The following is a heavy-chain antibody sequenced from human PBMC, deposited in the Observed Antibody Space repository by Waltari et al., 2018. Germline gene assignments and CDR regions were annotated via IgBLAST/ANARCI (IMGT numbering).Heavy chain of an antibody. Sequence: QVHLQESGPGPVNPSETLSLNCAVSGYSIRSGYHWGWIRRTPGKGLEWIGSIHHSGSTYYSSSLKSRVTLSIDTSENRFSLKLSSVTAADTAIYYCVRDQLPTDSSGYSADYFDRWGQGTLVTVSS. CDR2: IHHSGST. J-gene: IGHJ4*02. V-gene: IGHV4-38-2*02. CDR3: VRDQLPTDSSGYSADYFDR. D-gene: IGHD3-22*01. CDR1: GYSIRSGYH.